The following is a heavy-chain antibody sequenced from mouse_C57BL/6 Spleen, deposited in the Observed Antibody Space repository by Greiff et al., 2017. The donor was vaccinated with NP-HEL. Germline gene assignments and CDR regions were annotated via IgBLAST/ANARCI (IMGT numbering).Heavy chain of an antibody. D-gene: IGHD4-1*01. CDR1: GFTFSSYA. V-gene: IGHV5-4*01. Sequence: EVQGVESGGGLVKPGGSLKLSCAASGFTFSSYAMSWVRQTPEKRLEWVATISDGGSYTYYPDNVKGRFTISRDNAKNNLYLQMSQLKSEDTAMYYCARGKLGNAMDYWGQGTSVTVSS. CDR2: ISDGGSYT. CDR3: ARGKLGNAMDY. J-gene: IGHJ4*01.